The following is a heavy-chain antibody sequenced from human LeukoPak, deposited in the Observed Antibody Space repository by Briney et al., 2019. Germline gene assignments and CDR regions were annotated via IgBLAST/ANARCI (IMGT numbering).Heavy chain of an antibody. V-gene: IGHV3-13*04. CDR2: IGTADDT. CDR1: GFTFSSYD. CDR3: ARAYSSAWRAFDF. D-gene: IGHD6-19*01. Sequence: PGGSLRLSCAASGFTFSSYDMHWVRQATGKGLEWVSAIGTADDTYYPGSVKGRFTISRENAKNSLYHQIHSLRAGDTAVYYCARAYSSAWRAFDFWGQGTMVTVSS. J-gene: IGHJ3*01.